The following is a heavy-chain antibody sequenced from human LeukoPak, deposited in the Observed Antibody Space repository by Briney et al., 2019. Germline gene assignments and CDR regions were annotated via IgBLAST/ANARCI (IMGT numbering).Heavy chain of an antibody. V-gene: IGHV3-33*01. Sequence: GWSLPLSCVSSGFTFRSYGMHWVRPATGRGLEWVPVIWYDGSNKYYADSVEGRFTISRDNSKNTLYLEMNSLRAEDTAVYYCARDYLEWYFDLWGRGTLVTVSS. CDR3: ARDYLEWYFDL. CDR2: IWYDGSNK. D-gene: IGHD1-1*01. CDR1: GFTFRSYG. J-gene: IGHJ2*01.